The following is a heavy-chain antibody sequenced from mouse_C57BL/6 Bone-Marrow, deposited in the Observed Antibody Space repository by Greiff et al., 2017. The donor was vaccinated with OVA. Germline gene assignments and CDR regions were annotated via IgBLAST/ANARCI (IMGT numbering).Heavy chain of an antibody. Sequence: EVKLQESGGGLVQPGGSLRLSCATSGFTFTDYYMSWVRQPPGKALEWLGFIRNKANGYTTEYSASVKGRFTISRDNSQSILYLQMNTLRAEDSATYYCAREYYYAMDYWGQGTSVTVSS. V-gene: IGHV7-3*02. CDR3: AREYYYAMDY. J-gene: IGHJ4*01. CDR2: IRNKANGYTT. CDR1: GFTFTDYY.